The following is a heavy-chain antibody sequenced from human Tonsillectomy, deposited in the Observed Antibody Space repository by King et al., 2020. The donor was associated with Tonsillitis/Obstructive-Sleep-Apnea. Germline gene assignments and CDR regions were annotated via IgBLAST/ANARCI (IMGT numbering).Heavy chain of an antibody. CDR1: GYTFTSYG. Sequence: QLVQSGAEVKKPGASVYVSCKASGYTFTSYGLSWVRQAPGQGLEWMGWISAYNDNTNYAQKFQGRVTMTTDTSTSTAYMQLRNLRSDDTAVYYCARDGVAAATYLGDYWGQGTLVTVSS. CDR3: ARDGVAAATYLGDY. CDR2: ISAYNDNT. D-gene: IGHD2-2*01. V-gene: IGHV1-18*01. J-gene: IGHJ4*02.